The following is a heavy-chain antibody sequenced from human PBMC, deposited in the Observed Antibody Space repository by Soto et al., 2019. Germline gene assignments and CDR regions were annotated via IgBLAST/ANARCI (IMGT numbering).Heavy chain of an antibody. CDR2: IWYDGGNK. V-gene: IGHV3-33*01. Sequence: ESGGGVVQPGRSLRLSCAASGFIFSSFGMHWVRQAPGKGLEWVALIWYDGGNKYYADSVKGRFTISRDNSKNTLYVQMNSLRAEDTAVYYCARGNSGYDSSFDYWGQGTLVAVSS. CDR3: ARGNSGYDSSFDY. D-gene: IGHD5-12*01. J-gene: IGHJ4*02. CDR1: GFIFSSFG.